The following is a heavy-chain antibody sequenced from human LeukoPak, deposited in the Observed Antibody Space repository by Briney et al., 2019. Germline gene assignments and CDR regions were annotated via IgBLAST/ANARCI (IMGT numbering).Heavy chain of an antibody. V-gene: IGHV3-48*01. D-gene: IGHD5-18*01. Sequence: PGGSLRLSCAASGFTLSPYSMNWVRQAPGKGLEWVSFVSGSGSPIYYADSVKGRFTISRGNARNSLYLQMNSLRAEDTAVYYCARVRGNSYGYVDYWGQGTLVTVSS. CDR2: VSGSGSPI. CDR1: GFTLSPYS. J-gene: IGHJ4*02. CDR3: ARVRGNSYGYVDY.